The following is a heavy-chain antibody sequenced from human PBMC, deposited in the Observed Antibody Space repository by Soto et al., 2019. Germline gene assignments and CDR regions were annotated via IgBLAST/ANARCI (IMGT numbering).Heavy chain of an antibody. CDR2: IYYSGST. Sequence: QVQLQESGPGLVKPSETLSLTCTVSGGSISSYYWSWIRQPPGKGLEWIGYIYYSGSTNYNPSLKSRVTISVDTSKKQLSLKLSSVTAADTAVYYCARQQWLVLNAFDIWGQGTMVTVSS. J-gene: IGHJ3*02. D-gene: IGHD6-19*01. V-gene: IGHV4-59*01. CDR1: GGSISSYY. CDR3: ARQQWLVLNAFDI.